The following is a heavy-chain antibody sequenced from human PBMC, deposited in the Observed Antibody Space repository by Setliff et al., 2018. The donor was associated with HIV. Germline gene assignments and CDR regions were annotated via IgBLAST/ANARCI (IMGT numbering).Heavy chain of an antibody. D-gene: IGHD5-12*01. J-gene: IGHJ4*02. CDR1: GYSFTNYG. Sequence: GASVKVSCKASGYSFTNYGISWVRQAPGQGLEWMGWISSYNDNTNYALNLQGRVTMTTDTSTSTAYMELRSLGSDDTAVYYCARSEGQWLRPEGALCDYWGQGTLVTVSS. CDR2: ISSYNDNT. CDR3: ARSEGQWLRPEGALCDY. V-gene: IGHV1-18*01.